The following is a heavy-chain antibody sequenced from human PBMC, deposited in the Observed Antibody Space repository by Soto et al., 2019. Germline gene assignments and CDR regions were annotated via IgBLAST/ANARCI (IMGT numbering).Heavy chain of an antibody. Sequence: ASVKVSCKASGYTFTSYDINWVRQATGQGLEWMGWMNPNSGNTGFAQKFQGRVTMTRDTSISTAYMELSSLRSEDTAVYYCARDRGYRRAGELRHAFDIWGQGTMVTVSS. D-gene: IGHD1-7*01. CDR1: GYTFTSYD. CDR2: MNPNSGNT. V-gene: IGHV1-8*01. CDR3: ARDRGYRRAGELRHAFDI. J-gene: IGHJ3*02.